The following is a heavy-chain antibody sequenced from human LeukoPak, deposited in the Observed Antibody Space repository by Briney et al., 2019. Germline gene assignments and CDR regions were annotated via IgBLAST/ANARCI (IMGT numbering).Heavy chain of an antibody. CDR1: GISLSNYG. J-gene: IGHJ4*02. CDR2: ISGSGGGT. Sequence: GGSLRLSCAVSGISLSNYGMSWVRQAPGKGLEWVAGISGSGGGTNYADSVKGRFTISRDNPKNTLYLQMSRLRAEDTAVYFCAKRGVVIRVILVGFHKETDYFDSWGQGALVTVPS. D-gene: IGHD3-22*01. CDR3: AKRGVVIRVILVGFHKETDYFDS. V-gene: IGHV3-23*01.